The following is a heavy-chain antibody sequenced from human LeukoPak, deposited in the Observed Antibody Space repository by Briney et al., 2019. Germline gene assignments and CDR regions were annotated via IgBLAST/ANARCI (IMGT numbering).Heavy chain of an antibody. D-gene: IGHD1-20*01. CDR1: GGTFSSYA. J-gene: IGHJ6*02. V-gene: IGHV1-69*04. Sequence: RASVKVSCKASGGTFSSYAISWVRQAPGQGLEWMGRIIPILGIANYAQKFQGRVTITADKSTSTAYMELSSLRSEDTAVYYCARRPINNWNPYYYYGMDVWGQGTTVTVSS. CDR3: ARRPINNWNPYYYYGMDV. CDR2: IIPILGIA.